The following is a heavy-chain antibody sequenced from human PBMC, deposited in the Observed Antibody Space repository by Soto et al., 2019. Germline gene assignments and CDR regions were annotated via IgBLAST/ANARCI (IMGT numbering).Heavy chain of an antibody. Sequence: QVQLVQSGAEVKKPGASVKVSCKASGYTFTTYDISWVRQAPGQGLEWMGWISAFNGNTNYAQKLQGRVTMTTDTSTCTAYMELRSLRSDDTAVYYCARAVSHFYHYYYMDVRGKGTTVTVSS. CDR2: ISAFNGNT. CDR1: GYTFTTYD. J-gene: IGHJ6*03. D-gene: IGHD2-8*01. V-gene: IGHV1-18*01. CDR3: ARAVSHFYHYYYMDV.